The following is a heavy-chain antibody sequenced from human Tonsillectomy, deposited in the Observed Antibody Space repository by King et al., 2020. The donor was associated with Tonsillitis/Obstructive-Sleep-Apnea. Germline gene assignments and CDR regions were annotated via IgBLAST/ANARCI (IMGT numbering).Heavy chain of an antibody. V-gene: IGHV3-23*04. CDR2: ISGSGGST. CDR3: AKAPYDYVWGSSSHFDY. J-gene: IGHJ4*02. CDR1: GFTFSSYA. Sequence: VQLVESGGGLVQPGGSLRLSCAASGFTFSSYAMSWVRQAPGKGLEWVSVISGSGGSTYYADSVKGRFTISRDNSKNTLYLQMNSLRAEDTAVYYCAKAPYDYVWGSSSHFDYWGQGTLVTVSS. D-gene: IGHD3-16*01.